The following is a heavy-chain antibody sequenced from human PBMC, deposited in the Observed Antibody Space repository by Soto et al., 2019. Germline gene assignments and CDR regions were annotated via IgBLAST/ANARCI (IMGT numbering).Heavy chain of an antibody. J-gene: IGHJ5*02. CDR1: GGSISSYY. V-gene: IGHV4-59*01. CDR2: INYSGST. Sequence: SETLSLTCTVSGGSISSYYWSWIRQPPGKGLEWIGYINYSGSTNYNPSLKSRVTISVDTSKNQFSLKLSSVTAADTAVYYCASAVGAGKDIVVVPAAMRLISWGQGTLVTVSS. CDR3: ASAVGAGKDIVVVPAAMRLIS. D-gene: IGHD2-2*01.